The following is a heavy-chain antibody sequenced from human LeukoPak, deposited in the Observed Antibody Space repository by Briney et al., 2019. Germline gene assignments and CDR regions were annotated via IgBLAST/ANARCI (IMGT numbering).Heavy chain of an antibody. CDR3: ARGLKAGGYGSGSFSVWFDP. D-gene: IGHD3-10*01. CDR2: INPNSGGT. CDR1: GYTFTGYY. V-gene: IGHV1-2*02. J-gene: IGHJ5*02. Sequence: GASVKVSCKASGYTFTGYYMHWVRQAPGQGLEWMGWINPNSGGTNYAQKFQGRVTMTRDTSISTAYMELSRLRSDDTAVYYCARGLKAGGYGSGSFSVWFDPWGQGTLVTVSS.